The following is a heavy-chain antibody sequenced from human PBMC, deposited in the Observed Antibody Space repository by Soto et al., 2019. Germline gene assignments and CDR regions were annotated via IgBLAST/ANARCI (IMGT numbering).Heavy chain of an antibody. D-gene: IGHD3-3*01. Sequence: QVQLQASGPGLVKPSQTLSLTCAVSGRSISSVGYYWSWVRQHPGKGLEWIGSISYTGSTYYNPSPENRRSLSLDTSGNRFSLRLNSVTAADTAIYYCARPNDYWNGYGPFDYWGQGSLVSVSS. CDR1: GRSISSVGYY. V-gene: IGHV4-31*11. CDR3: ARPNDYWNGYGPFDY. CDR2: ISYTGST. J-gene: IGHJ4*02.